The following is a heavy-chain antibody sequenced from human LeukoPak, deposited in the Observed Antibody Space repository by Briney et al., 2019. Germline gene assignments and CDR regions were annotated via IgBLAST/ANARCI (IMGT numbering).Heavy chain of an antibody. Sequence: ETLSLTCAVYGGSFSGYYWSWIRQPPGKGLEWVASINQDGSEQRYVASVKGRFTISRDNAKSSLYLHMTSLRAADTAVYFCARDPEEWLVPIDSWGQGTLVTVSS. V-gene: IGHV3-7*01. CDR1: GGSFSGYY. CDR2: INQDGSEQ. J-gene: IGHJ4*02. D-gene: IGHD5-12*01. CDR3: ARDPEEWLVPIDS.